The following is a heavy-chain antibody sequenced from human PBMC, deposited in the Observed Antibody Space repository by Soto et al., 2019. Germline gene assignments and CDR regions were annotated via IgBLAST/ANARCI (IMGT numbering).Heavy chain of an antibody. CDR1: GFTFSTYA. Sequence: QVQLVESGGGVVQPGRSLRVSCAASGFTFSTYAMHWVRQAPGKGLEWVAVISYEGSTKYYADSVKGRFTISRDNSKNTLYLQMNSLRAEDTAVYYCAKQFYGWSYYFDSWGQGTLVTVSS. V-gene: IGHV3-30-3*02. CDR3: AKQFYGWSYYFDS. J-gene: IGHJ4*02. D-gene: IGHD6-19*01. CDR2: ISYEGSTK.